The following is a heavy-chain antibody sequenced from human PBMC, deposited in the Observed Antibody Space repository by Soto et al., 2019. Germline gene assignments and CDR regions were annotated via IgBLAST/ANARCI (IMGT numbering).Heavy chain of an antibody. Sequence: QLQLLESGSGLVKPSQTLSLTCAVSGGSISSCGYSWGWIRQQPGKGLEWIGYIYHSVSTYYNPSLKSRVTISVDRSKNQFSLRLSSVTAADTAVYYCARVPDYWGQGTLVTVSS. CDR3: ARVPDY. V-gene: IGHV4-30-2*01. CDR1: GGSISSCGYS. CDR2: IYHSVST. J-gene: IGHJ4*02.